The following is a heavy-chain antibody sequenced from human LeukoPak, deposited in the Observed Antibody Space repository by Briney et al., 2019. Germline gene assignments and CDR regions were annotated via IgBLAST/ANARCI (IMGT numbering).Heavy chain of an antibody. CDR2: IKQDGSEK. D-gene: IGHD1-26*01. CDR3: AKEVGASYFDY. J-gene: IGHJ4*02. CDR1: GFTFSSYW. V-gene: IGHV3-7*01. Sequence: GGSLRLSCAASGFTFSSYWMSWVRQAPGKGLEWVANIKQDGSEKYYVDSVKGRFTISRDNSKNTLYLQMNSLRAEDTAVYYCAKEVGASYFDYWGQGTLVTVSS.